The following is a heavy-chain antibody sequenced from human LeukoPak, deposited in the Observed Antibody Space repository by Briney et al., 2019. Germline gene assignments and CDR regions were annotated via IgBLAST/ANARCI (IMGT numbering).Heavy chain of an antibody. CDR3: ARGPRTYYYGSGNNY. CDR1: GYTFTSYG. V-gene: IGHV1-18*01. D-gene: IGHD3-10*01. J-gene: IGHJ4*02. CDR2: ISAYNGNT. Sequence: ASVKVSCKASGYTFTSYGISWVRQAPGQGLEWMGWISAYNGNTNYAQKLQGRVTMTTDTSTSTAYVERRSLRSDDTAVYYCARGPRTYYYGSGNNYWGQGTLVTVSS.